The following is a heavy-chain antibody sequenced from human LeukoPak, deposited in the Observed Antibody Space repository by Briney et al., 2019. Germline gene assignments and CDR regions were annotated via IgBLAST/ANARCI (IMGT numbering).Heavy chain of an antibody. CDR3: ARGNGYPFDY. D-gene: IGHD3-16*01. CDR1: GDSLSSNSAT. J-gene: IGHJ4*02. Sequence: SQTLSLTCAISGDSLSSNSATWNWVRQSPSRGLEWLGRTYYRSKWYNDYAVSVKGRVTINPDASKKQFSLQLNSVTPEDAAMYYCARGNGYPFDYWGQGTLVTVSS. V-gene: IGHV6-1*01. CDR2: TYYRSKWYN.